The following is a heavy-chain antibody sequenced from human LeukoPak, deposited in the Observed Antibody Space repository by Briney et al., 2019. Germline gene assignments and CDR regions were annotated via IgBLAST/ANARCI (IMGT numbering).Heavy chain of an antibody. D-gene: IGHD1-26*01. CDR3: ARDIGKEFDP. V-gene: IGHV3-30*01. J-gene: IGHJ5*02. Sequence: PGGSLRLSCAASGFTFSSYAMHWVRQAPGKGLEWVAVISYDGSNKYYADSVKGRFTISRDNSKNTLHLQMNSLRAEDTAVYYCARDIGKEFDPWGQGTLVTVSS. CDR1: GFTFSSYA. CDR2: ISYDGSNK.